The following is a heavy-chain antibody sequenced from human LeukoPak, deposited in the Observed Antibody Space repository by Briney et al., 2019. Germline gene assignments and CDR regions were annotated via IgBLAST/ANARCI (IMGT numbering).Heavy chain of an antibody. Sequence: ASVKVSCKASGYTFTSYGISWVRQAPGQGLEWMGWISAYNGNTNYAQKLQGRVTMTTDTSTSTAYMELRSLRSDDTAVYYCARGGPGVQYYYYYGMDVWGQGTTVTVSS. J-gene: IGHJ6*02. CDR3: ARGGPGVQYYYYYGMDV. D-gene: IGHD2-8*01. CDR2: ISAYNGNT. V-gene: IGHV1-18*01. CDR1: GYTFTSYG.